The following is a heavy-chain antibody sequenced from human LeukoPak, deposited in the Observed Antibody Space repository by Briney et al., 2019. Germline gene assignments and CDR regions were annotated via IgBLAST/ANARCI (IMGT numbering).Heavy chain of an antibody. Sequence: GGSLRLSCAASGFTFSGHWMSWVRQAPGKGLEWVASIRQDGSEKHYVDSVGGRFTISRDNAKNSLHLQMNSLRAEDTAVYYCAKGSSRPPNAFDIWSQGTLVTVSS. V-gene: IGHV3-7*01. CDR2: IRQDGSEK. CDR3: AKGSSRPPNAFDI. J-gene: IGHJ3*02. CDR1: GFTFSGHW. D-gene: IGHD6-6*01.